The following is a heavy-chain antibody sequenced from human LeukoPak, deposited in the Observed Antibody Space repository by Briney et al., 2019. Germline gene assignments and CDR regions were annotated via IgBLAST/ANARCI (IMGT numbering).Heavy chain of an antibody. J-gene: IGHJ4*02. V-gene: IGHV3-73*01. CDR1: GFTFSGSA. CDR2: IRSKANSYAT. D-gene: IGHD3-22*01. Sequence: QPGGSRDLSGAASGFTFSGSAMHGVRRASGKGREGVGRIRSKANSYATAYAAFVKGRFTISRDDSKNTAYLQMNSLKTEDTAVYYCTRHYYDSSPARTGGQGTLVTVSS. CDR3: TRHYYDSSPART.